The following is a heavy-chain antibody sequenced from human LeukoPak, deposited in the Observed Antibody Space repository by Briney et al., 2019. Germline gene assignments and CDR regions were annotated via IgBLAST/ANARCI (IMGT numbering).Heavy chain of an antibody. CDR2: INHSGST. V-gene: IGHV4-34*01. CDR1: GGSFSGYY. J-gene: IGHJ4*02. CDR3: ARGSVLMVYAIVD. D-gene: IGHD2-8*01. Sequence: PSETLSLTCAVYGGSFSGYYWSWIRQPPGKGLEWIGEINHSGSTNYNPSLKSRVTISVDTSKNQFSLKLSSVTAADTAVYYCARGSVLMVYAIVDWGQGTLVTVSS.